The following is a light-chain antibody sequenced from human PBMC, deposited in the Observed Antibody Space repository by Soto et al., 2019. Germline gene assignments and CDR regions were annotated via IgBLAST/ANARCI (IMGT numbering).Light chain of an antibody. CDR2: DNN. V-gene: IGLV1-51*01. CDR1: SSNIGNNY. CDR3: GTWDSSLSAGV. J-gene: IGLJ3*02. Sequence: QSVLTQPPSVSAAPGQKVTISCSGSSSNIGNNYVSWYQQLPGTAPKLLIYDNNNRPSGIPDRFSGSKSGTSATLGITGLQTGHEADYYCGTWDSSLSAGVFGGGTKLTVL.